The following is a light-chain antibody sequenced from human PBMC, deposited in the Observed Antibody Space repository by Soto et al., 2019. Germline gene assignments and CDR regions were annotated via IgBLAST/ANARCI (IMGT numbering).Light chain of an antibody. CDR3: QQNNNWPRT. CDR2: GAS. V-gene: IGKV3-15*01. Sequence: ETVMTQSPATLSVSPGERATLSCRASQSVNSDLAWYQKKPGQAPRLLIYGASTRATGIPARFSGGGSGTEFTLTISSLQSEDFAVYYCQQNNNWPRTFGQGTKVETK. J-gene: IGKJ1*01. CDR1: QSVNSD.